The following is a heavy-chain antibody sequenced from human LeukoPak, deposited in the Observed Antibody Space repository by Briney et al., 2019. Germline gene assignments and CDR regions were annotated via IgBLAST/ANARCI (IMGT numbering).Heavy chain of an antibody. Sequence: SSETLSLACTVSGGSTSSYYWSWIRQPPVKGLEWIGNISYSGTTNYNPSLKSRVTISIDTSKNQFSLKLTSVTAADTAVYYCARVGYDTYYWYMGVWGKGTTVTVS. CDR3: ARVGYDTYYWYMGV. CDR1: GGSTSSYY. D-gene: IGHD5-12*01. V-gene: IGHV4-59*01. CDR2: ISYSGTT. J-gene: IGHJ6*03.